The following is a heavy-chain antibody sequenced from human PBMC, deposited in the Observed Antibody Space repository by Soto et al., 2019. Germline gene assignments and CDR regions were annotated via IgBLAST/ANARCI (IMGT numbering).Heavy chain of an antibody. Sequence: GGSLRLSCAASGFTFSSYSMNWVRQAPGKGLEWVSSISSSSSYIYYADSVKGRFTISRDNAKNSLYLQMNSLRAEDTAVYYCARGADTAMGPRCMDVWGHGTTVTVSS. D-gene: IGHD5-18*01. CDR1: GFTFSSYS. J-gene: IGHJ6*02. CDR2: ISSSSSYI. CDR3: ARGADTAMGPRCMDV. V-gene: IGHV3-21*01.